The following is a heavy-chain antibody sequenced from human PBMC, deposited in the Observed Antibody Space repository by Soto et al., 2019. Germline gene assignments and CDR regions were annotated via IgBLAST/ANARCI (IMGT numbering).Heavy chain of an antibody. D-gene: IGHD3-3*01. V-gene: IGHV2-26*01. CDR1: GFSLSNARMG. CDR2: IFSNDEK. Sequence: SGPTLVNPTETLTLTCTVSGFSLSNARMGVSWIRQPPGKALEWLAHIFSNDEKSYSTSLKSRLTISKDTSKSQVVLTMTNMDPVDTATYYCAKHYDFWSGYHFDYWGQGTLVTVYS. J-gene: IGHJ4*02. CDR3: AKHYDFWSGYHFDY.